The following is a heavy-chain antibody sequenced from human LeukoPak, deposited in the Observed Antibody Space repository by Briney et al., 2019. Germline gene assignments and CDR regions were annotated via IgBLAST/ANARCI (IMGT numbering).Heavy chain of an antibody. J-gene: IGHJ4*02. CDR3: ARGVGATIR. Sequence: SETLSLTCAVYGGSFSDFYWSWIRQPPGKGLEWIGEIIHSGSTNYNPSLKSRVTISVDTSKNQFSLKLSSVTAADTAVYYCARGVGATIRWGQGTLVTVPS. D-gene: IGHD1-26*01. V-gene: IGHV4-34*12. CDR2: IIHSGST. CDR1: GGSFSDFY.